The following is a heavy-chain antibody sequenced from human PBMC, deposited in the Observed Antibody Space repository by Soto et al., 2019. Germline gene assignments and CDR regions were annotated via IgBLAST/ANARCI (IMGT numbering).Heavy chain of an antibody. CDR1: GGSISSSNW. J-gene: IGHJ4*02. Sequence: PSETLSLTCAVSGGSISSSNWWSWVRQPPGKGLEWIGEIYHSGSTNYNPSLKSRVTISVDKSKNQFSLKLSSVTAADTAVYYCARDPLDYSSQKIFDYWGQGTLVTVSS. CDR3: ARDPLDYSSQKIFDY. CDR2: IYHSGST. D-gene: IGHD6-19*01. V-gene: IGHV4-4*02.